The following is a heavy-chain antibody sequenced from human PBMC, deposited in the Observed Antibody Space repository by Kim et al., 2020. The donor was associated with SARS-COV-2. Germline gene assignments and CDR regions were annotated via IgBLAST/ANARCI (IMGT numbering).Heavy chain of an antibody. CDR1: GFTFSSYA. J-gene: IGHJ4*02. Sequence: GGSLRLSCAASGFTFSSYAMHWVRQAPGKGLEWVAVISYDGSNKYYADSVKGRFTISRDNSKNTLYLQMNSLRAEDTAVYYCAREAASNFDYWGQGTLVTVSS. CDR3: AREAASNFDY. D-gene: IGHD6-13*01. V-gene: IGHV3-30*04. CDR2: ISYDGSNK.